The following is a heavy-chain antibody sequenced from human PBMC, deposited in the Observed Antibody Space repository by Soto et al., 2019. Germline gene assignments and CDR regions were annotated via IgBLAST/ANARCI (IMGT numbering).Heavy chain of an antibody. Sequence: ASVKVSCKASGYTFANYYMYWVRQAPGQGLEWMGMINPSGGSTTYAQKLQGRVTMTRDTSTSTVYMELSSLTSEDTAVYYCAREASSGYYVTSWGQGTLVTVSS. CDR3: AREASSGYYVTS. V-gene: IGHV1-46*01. J-gene: IGHJ5*02. CDR2: INPSGGST. CDR1: GYTFANYY. D-gene: IGHD3-22*01.